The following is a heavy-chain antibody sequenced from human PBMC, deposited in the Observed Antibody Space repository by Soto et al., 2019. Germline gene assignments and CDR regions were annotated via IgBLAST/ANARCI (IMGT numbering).Heavy chain of an antibody. D-gene: IGHD3-3*01. J-gene: IGHJ6*02. Sequence: PSETLSLTCIVSGVSISSNYWSWIRQPPGQRLEWIGYIHYSGSTNFNPSLKNRVVMSVDTSKNQFSLRLSSVTAADTAVYYCARSYPNTIFGVVPSRGLDVWGQGATVTVSS. V-gene: IGHV4-59*01. CDR3: ARSYPNTIFGVVPSRGLDV. CDR1: GVSISSNY. CDR2: IHYSGST.